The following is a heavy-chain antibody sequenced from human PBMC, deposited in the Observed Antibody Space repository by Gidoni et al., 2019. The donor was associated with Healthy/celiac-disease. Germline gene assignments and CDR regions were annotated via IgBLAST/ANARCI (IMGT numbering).Heavy chain of an antibody. CDR1: GCTFSSYA. J-gene: IGHJ4*02. CDR2: IRGSGGST. D-gene: IGHD5-12*01. V-gene: IGHV3-23*01. Sequence: EVQLLESGGGLVQPGGTLRLPCADSGCTFSSYAMSWVRQAPGKGLVLVSAIRGSGGSTYYADSVKGRFTISRDNSKNTLYLQMNSLRAEDTAVYYCAKGKDGYNSPLDYWGQGTLVTVSS. CDR3: AKGKDGYNSPLDY.